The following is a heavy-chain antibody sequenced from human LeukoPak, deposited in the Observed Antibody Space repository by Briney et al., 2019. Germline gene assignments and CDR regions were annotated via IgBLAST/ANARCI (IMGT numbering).Heavy chain of an antibody. D-gene: IGHD2/OR15-2a*01. CDR2: ISSSSSYI. CDR1: GFTFSSYS. Sequence: GGSLRLSCAVSGFTFSSYSMNWVRQAPGKGLEWVSSISSSSSYIYYADSMKGRFTISRDNAKNSLYLHMNSLRAEDTAVYYCARATSPDSAWFDPWGQGTLVTVSS. J-gene: IGHJ5*02. CDR3: ARATSPDSAWFDP. V-gene: IGHV3-21*01.